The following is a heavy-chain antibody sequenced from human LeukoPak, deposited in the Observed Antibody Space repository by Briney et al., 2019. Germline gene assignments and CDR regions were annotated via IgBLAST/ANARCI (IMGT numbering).Heavy chain of an antibody. Sequence: SQTLSLTCTVSGASISSGDYHWDWIRQPPGKGLEWIGFIHDSGSTYYNPSLKSRVSISRDMSKNQLSLMLSSVTAADTAVYYCARGFGAGNYYYGWFDPWGQGTLVSVSS. V-gene: IGHV4-30-4*01. D-gene: IGHD3-10*01. CDR2: IHDSGST. J-gene: IGHJ5*02. CDR3: ARGFGAGNYYYGWFDP. CDR1: GASISSGDYH.